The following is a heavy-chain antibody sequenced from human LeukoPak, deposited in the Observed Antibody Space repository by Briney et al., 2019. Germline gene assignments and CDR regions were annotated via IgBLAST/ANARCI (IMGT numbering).Heavy chain of an antibody. D-gene: IGHD1-26*01. V-gene: IGHV4-59*01. CDR2: IHYSGST. CDR1: GGSISNYY. Sequence: PSETLSLTCSVSGGSISNYYWTWIRQPPGKGLEWIGYIHYSGSTNYNPSLKSRVTISVDTSKNRFSLKLTSVTAADTAVYYCARDQPSSGKYYFDYWGQGNLVTVSS. J-gene: IGHJ4*02. CDR3: ARDQPSSGKYYFDY.